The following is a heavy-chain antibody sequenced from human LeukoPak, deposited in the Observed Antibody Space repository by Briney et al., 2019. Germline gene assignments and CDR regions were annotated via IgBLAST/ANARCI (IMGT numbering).Heavy chain of an antibody. CDR1: GGSISSYY. CDR2: IYYSGST. V-gene: IGHV4-59*12. Sequence: PSETLSLTCTVSGGSISSYYWSWIRQPPGKGLEWIGYIYYSGSTYYNPSLKSRVTISVDTSKNQFSLKLSSVTAADTAVYYCAREIPGTYYYGSGNGMDVWGQGTTVTVSS. CDR3: AREIPGTYYYGSGNGMDV. J-gene: IGHJ6*02. D-gene: IGHD3-10*01.